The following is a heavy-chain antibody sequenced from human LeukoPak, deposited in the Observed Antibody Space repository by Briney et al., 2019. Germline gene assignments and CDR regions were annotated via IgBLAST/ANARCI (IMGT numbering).Heavy chain of an antibody. CDR2: ISYDGGKK. Sequence: GGSLRLSCAASGFTFSSHDMHWVRQAPGKGLEWVAIISYDGGKKDYADSVKGRFTISRDNSKNTLYLQMNSLRAEDTAVYYCAKSMTTVVTAYFDYWGQGTLVTVSS. CDR1: GFTFSSHD. D-gene: IGHD4-23*01. J-gene: IGHJ4*02. CDR3: AKSMTTVVTAYFDY. V-gene: IGHV3-30*18.